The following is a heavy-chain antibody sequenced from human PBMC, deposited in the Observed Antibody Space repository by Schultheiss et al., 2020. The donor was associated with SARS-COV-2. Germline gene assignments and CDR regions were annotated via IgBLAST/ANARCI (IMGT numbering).Heavy chain of an antibody. D-gene: IGHD6-13*01. CDR2: INPNSGGT. CDR1: GYTFTGYY. V-gene: IGHV1-2*02. CDR3: AREGFPKYSSSWSSLNWFDP. J-gene: IGHJ5*02. Sequence: ASVKVSCKASGYTFTGYYMHWVRQAPGQGLEWMGWINPNSGGTNYAQKIQGRVSMTTDASTNTAYMELRGLRSDDTAVYFCAREGFPKYSSSWSSLNWFDPWGQGTLVTVSS.